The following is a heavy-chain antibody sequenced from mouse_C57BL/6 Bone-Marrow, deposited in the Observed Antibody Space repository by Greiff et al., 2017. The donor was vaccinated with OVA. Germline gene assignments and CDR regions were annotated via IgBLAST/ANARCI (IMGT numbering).Heavy chain of an antibody. V-gene: IGHV5-9*01. J-gene: IGHJ4*01. CDR1: GFTFSSYT. CDR3: ARHRWLLRAMDY. D-gene: IGHD2-3*01. CDR2: ISGGGGNT. Sequence: EVKVEESGGGLVKPGGSLKLSCAASGFTFSSYTMSWVRQTPEKRLEWVATISGGGGNTYYPDSVKGRFTISRDNAKNTLYLQMSSLRSEDTALYYCARHRWLLRAMDYWGQGTSVTVSS.